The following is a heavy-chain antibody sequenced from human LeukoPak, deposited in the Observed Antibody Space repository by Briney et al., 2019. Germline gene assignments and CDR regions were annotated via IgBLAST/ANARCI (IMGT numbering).Heavy chain of an antibody. CDR1: GGSISSGSYY. V-gene: IGHV4-61*02. J-gene: IGHJ6*03. D-gene: IGHD4-23*01. CDR2: IHTSGST. Sequence: SETLSLTCTVSGGSISSGSYYWSWIRQPAGKGLEWIGRIHTSGSTNYNPSLKSRVTISVDTSKNQFSLKLSSVTAADTAVYYCARESVTPYYYYMDVWGKGTTVTVSS. CDR3: ARESVTPYYYYMDV.